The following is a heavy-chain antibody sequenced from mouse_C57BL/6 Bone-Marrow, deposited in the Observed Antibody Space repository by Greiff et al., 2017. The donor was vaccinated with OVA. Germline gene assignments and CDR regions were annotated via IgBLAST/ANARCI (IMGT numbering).Heavy chain of an antibody. Sequence: VQLQQPGAELVKPGASVKLSCKASGYTFTSYWMHWVKQRPGQGLEWIGMIHPNSGSTNYNEKFKSKATLTVDKSSSTAYMQLISLTSEDYAVYYCARSFYYDYDGFDYWGQGTTLTVSS. CDR2: IHPNSGST. V-gene: IGHV1-64*01. CDR1: GYTFTSYW. D-gene: IGHD2-4*01. CDR3: ARSFYYDYDGFDY. J-gene: IGHJ2*01.